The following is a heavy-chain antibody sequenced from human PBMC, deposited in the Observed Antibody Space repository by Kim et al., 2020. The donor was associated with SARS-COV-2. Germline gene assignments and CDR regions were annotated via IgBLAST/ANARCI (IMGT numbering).Heavy chain of an antibody. V-gene: IGHV4-34*01. CDR3: ARVRLLLPIDYYYGMDV. J-gene: IGHJ6*04. Sequence: LKSRVTIAVDTYKNQFSLKLSSVTAADTDVYYCARVRLLLPIDYYYGMDVWGKGTTVTVSS. D-gene: IGHD3-22*01.